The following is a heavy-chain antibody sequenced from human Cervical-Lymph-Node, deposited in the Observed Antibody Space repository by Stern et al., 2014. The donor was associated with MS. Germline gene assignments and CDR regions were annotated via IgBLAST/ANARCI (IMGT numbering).Heavy chain of an antibody. V-gene: IGHV3-33*01. D-gene: IGHD2/OR15-2a*01. CDR3: ATSTASDAFDI. J-gene: IGHJ3*02. Sequence: QLVQSGGGVVQPGRSLRLSCVASGLTFSTSVMPWVRQAPGKGLEWVAVVWNDGSKEHFTESGKGRFSTSRDTAKNTLHLQMSSLRAEDTAVYFCATSTASDAFDIWGQGTLVTVSS. CDR1: GLTFSTSV. CDR2: VWNDGSKE.